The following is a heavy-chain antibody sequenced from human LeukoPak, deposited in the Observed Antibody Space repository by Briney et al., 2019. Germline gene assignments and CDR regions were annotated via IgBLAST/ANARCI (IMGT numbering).Heavy chain of an antibody. CDR3: AATSKRDYGDTNLDY. Sequence: PSETLSLTCTVSGGSISSFYWSWIRQPPGKGLEWIGYMYNRGNTNYNPSLKGRVTISEDTSQNQLSLQLRSVTAADTAVYYCAATSKRDYGDTNLDYWGQGTLVTVSS. CDR1: GGSISSFY. V-gene: IGHV4-59*01. CDR2: MYNRGNT. J-gene: IGHJ4*02. D-gene: IGHD4-17*01.